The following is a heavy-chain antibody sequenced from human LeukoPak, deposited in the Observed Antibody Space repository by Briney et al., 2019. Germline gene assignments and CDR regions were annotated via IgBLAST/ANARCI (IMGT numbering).Heavy chain of an antibody. Sequence: SQTLSLTCTVSGGSVRRGNYYWTWIRQPAGSGLEWIGRIYTSGTTDYNPSLRTRVTISVDASRNQFSLNLSSVTAADTAVYYCARWSGSVTARNYYYYMDVWGEGTTVTVAS. CDR1: GGSVRRGNYY. V-gene: IGHV4-61*02. D-gene: IGHD6-6*01. CDR2: IYTSGTT. CDR3: ARWSGSVTARNYYYYMDV. J-gene: IGHJ6*03.